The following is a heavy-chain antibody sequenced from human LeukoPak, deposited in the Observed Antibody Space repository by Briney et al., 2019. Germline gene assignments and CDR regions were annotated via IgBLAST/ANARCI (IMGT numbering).Heavy chain of an antibody. V-gene: IGHV3-30-3*01. CDR2: ISDDGTNR. Sequence: GRSLRLSCEASAFTFSHYPMDWVRQAPGKGPELVAIISDDGTNRYYADSVKGRFTISRDDSNNTVYLQMNSLRVDDTAIYFCARGKFFDIWGQGTMVTVSS. CDR1: AFTFSHYP. J-gene: IGHJ3*02. CDR3: ARGKFFDI.